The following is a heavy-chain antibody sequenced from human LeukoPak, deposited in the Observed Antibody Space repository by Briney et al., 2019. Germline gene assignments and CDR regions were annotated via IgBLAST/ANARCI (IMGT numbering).Heavy chain of an antibody. V-gene: IGHV3-48*04. CDR2: TSSSSSTI. CDR1: GVTFSSYS. Sequence: VGCLRLSCAPSGVTFSSYSMSSVCEAPGGGREWVSYTSSSSSTIYYADSVKGRFTISRDNAKNSLSLQMNSLRAEDTAVYYRARGPKGLEWPHDIWGQGTMGTVSS. CDR3: ARGPKGLEWPHDI. J-gene: IGHJ3*02. D-gene: IGHD3-3*01.